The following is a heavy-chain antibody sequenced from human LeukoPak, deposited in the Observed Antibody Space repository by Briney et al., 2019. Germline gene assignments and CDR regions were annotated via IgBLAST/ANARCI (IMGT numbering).Heavy chain of an antibody. D-gene: IGHD6-13*01. J-gene: IGHJ4*02. CDR2: INHSGST. CDR3: ATGYSSSWPFDY. Sequence: SETLSLTCAVYGGSFSGYYWSWIRQPPGKGLEWIGEINHSGSTNYNPSLKSRVTIPVDTSKNQFSLKLSSVTAADTAVYYCATGYSSSWPFDYWGQGTLVTVSS. V-gene: IGHV4-34*01. CDR1: GGSFSGYY.